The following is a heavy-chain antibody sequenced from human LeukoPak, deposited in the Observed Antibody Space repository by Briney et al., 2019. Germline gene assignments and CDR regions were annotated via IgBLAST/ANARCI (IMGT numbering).Heavy chain of an antibody. CDR3: AKIVVPGAIDY. D-gene: IGHD2-2*01. V-gene: IGHV1-46*01. CDR1: GYTFTSYY. Sequence: ASVKVSCKASGYTFTSYYMHWVRQAPGQGLEWMGIINPSGGSTSYAQKFQGRVTMTRDTSTSTVYMELSSLRSEDTAVYYRAKIVVPGAIDYWGQGTLVTVSS. J-gene: IGHJ4*02. CDR2: INPSGGST.